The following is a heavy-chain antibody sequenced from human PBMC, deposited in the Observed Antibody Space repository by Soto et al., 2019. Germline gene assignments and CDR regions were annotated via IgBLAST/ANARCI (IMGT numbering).Heavy chain of an antibody. CDR1: GFSLSTTTVG. D-gene: IGHD3-9*01. J-gene: IGHJ4*02. CDR3: AQVTPFDFRGYYFAY. CDR2: IYWDDDR. Sequence: QITLKESGPTLVKPTQTLTLTCTLSGFSLSTTTVGVAWIRQPPGKALEWLALIYWDDDRRYIPSLKNRLTITKDTPGGQLVLTMTNMHPVDTATYYRAQVTPFDFRGYYFAYWGPGILVTVSS. V-gene: IGHV2-5*02.